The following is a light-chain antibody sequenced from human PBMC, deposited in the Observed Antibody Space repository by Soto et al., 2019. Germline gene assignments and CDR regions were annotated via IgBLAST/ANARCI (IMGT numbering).Light chain of an antibody. CDR2: AAS. CDR3: LQHKTYPRT. Sequence: IQVTQCTSSMSASVGDRVTITCRASQGISSYLAWYQQKPGKSPKLLIYAASTLQPGVPSRFSGSGSGTDFTLTISSLQPEEFATYYCLQHKTYPRTFGQGTKVDSK. J-gene: IGKJ1*01. CDR1: QGISSY. V-gene: IGKV1-9*01.